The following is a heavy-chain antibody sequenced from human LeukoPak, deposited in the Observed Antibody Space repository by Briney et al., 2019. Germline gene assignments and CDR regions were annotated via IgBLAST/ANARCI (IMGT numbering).Heavy chain of an antibody. CDR1: GYTFPNYA. J-gene: IGHJ4*02. CDR2: IIPHNGNS. Sequence: GTSVKVSCRASGYTFPNYAITWVRQAPGQRLEGMGWIIPHNGNSNYAQTLQGRVTMTADTSTSTAYMELSSLRFDDTAVYYCARYNTLLRGVTTSDYWGQGTLVTVSS. D-gene: IGHD3-10*01. CDR3: ARYNTLLRGVTTSDY. V-gene: IGHV1-18*01.